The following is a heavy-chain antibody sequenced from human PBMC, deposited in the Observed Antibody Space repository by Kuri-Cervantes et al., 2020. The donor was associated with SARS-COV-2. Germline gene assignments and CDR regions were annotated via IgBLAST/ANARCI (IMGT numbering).Heavy chain of an antibody. Sequence: GESLKISCKGSGYSFSSSWIGWVRQMPGKGLEWMGIIFPRDSDTRYSPSFQGQVTISADKSISTAYLQWSSLKASDTAMYYCARGGVHDAFDIWGQGTMVTVSS. CDR1: GYSFSSSW. J-gene: IGHJ3*02. V-gene: IGHV5-51*01. D-gene: IGHD3-16*01. CDR2: IFPRDSDT. CDR3: ARGGVHDAFDI.